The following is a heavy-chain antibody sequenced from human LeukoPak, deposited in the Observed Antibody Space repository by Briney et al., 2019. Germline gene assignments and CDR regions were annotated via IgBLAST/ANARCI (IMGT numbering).Heavy chain of an antibody. CDR1: GGSISSYY. Sequence: PSETLSLTCTVSGGSISSYYWSWIRQPPGKGLEWIGYLFHSGTPRYNPSLKSRVTISADTSKNQFFLTLNSTTAADTAVYFCAERRGVKAELVLFDFRGQGTLATVSS. CDR3: AERRGVKAELVLFDF. D-gene: IGHD6-13*01. CDR2: LFHSGTP. V-gene: IGHV4-59*08. J-gene: IGHJ4*02.